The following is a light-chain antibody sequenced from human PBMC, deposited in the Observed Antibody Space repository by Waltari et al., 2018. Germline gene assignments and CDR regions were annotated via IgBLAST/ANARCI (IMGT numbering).Light chain of an antibody. J-gene: IGLJ2*01. Sequence: SSELTQDPAVSVALGQTVRITCQGDSLRSYYASWYQQKPGQAPVLFIYGKNNRPSGIPDRFSGSSSGTTASLTITGAQAEDEADYYCNSRDSSGVVFGGGTKLTVL. CDR1: SLRSYY. CDR3: NSRDSSGVV. V-gene: IGLV3-19*01. CDR2: GKN.